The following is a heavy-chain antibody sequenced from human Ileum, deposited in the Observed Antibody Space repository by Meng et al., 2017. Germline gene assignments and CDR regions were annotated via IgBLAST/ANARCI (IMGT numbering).Heavy chain of an antibody. V-gene: IGHV4-4*02. J-gene: IGHJ2*01. CDR1: VGPVENSTW. Sequence: QDPAPRLGIPDRPRALPLPASVGPVENSTWWTWFRQPPGQGLYWIGEVYHSGSTHYNPSLQSRVTISIDYSKNRFSLSLNSVTAADTAIYYCARADYVRYFDLWGRGTLVTVSS. CDR3: ARADYVRYFDL. CDR2: VYHSGST. D-gene: IGHD3-10*02.